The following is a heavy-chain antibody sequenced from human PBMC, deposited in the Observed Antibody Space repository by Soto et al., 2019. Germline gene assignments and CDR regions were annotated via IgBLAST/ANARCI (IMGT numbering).Heavy chain of an antibody. CDR2: IYYSGST. CDR3: ARSDHNWLDP. Sequence: PSETLSLTCTVSGGSISSSSYYWGWIRQPPGKGLEWIGSIYYSGSTYYNPSLKSRVTISVDTSKNQFSLKLSSVTAADTAVYYCARSDHNWLDPWGQGTLVTV. CDR1: GGSISSSSYY. J-gene: IGHJ5*02. V-gene: IGHV4-39*01.